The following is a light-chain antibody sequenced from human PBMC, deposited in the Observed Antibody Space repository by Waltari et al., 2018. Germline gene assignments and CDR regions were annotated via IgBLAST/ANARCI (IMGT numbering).Light chain of an antibody. V-gene: IGLV1-51*02. J-gene: IGLJ3*02. CDR1: RSNIGTNY. Sequence: QSVLTQPPSVSAAPGQKVTISCPGTRSNIGTNYVSWYRHLPGTVPKPPIYENNRRPSGIPDRCSGSKSGTSATLGISGLNTGDEADYYCATWDNSLNAGVFGGGTRLTVL. CDR3: ATWDNSLNAGV. CDR2: ENN.